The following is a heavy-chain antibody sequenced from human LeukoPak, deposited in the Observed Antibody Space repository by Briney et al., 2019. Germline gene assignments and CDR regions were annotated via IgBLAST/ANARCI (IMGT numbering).Heavy chain of an antibody. V-gene: IGHV3-7*01. CDR3: ATDLNWANY. CDR1: EFTFSDYW. D-gene: IGHD7-27*01. Sequence: GGSLRLSCVVSEFTFSDYWMTWVRQAPGKGLECLANINPNGYETYYLDSVKGRFIISRDNAKNSLYLQMNNLSAVDTAVYYCATDLNWANYWGQGTPVTVSS. CDR2: INPNGYET. J-gene: IGHJ4*02.